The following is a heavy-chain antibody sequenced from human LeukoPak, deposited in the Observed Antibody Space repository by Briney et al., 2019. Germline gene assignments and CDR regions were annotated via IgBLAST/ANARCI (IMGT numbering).Heavy chain of an antibody. V-gene: IGHV4-61*02. CDR1: GGSISSGSYY. J-gene: IGHJ4*02. Sequence: SETLSLTCTVSGGSISSGSYYWSWIRQPAGKGLEWIGRIYTSGSTNYNPSLKSRVTMSVDTSKNQFSLKLSSVTAADTAVYYCARDRGYHLFDYWGQGTLVTVSS. D-gene: IGHD3-16*02. CDR3: ARDRGYHLFDY. CDR2: IYTSGST.